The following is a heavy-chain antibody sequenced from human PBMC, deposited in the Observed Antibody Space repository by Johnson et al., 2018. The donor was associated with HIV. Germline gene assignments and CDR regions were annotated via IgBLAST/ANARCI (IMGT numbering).Heavy chain of an antibody. CDR3: ARDPGYSSFDI. CDR2: IKEDESEK. Sequence: VLLVESGGGLVTPGGSLRLSCAASGFSFNSYWMSWVRQVPGKGLEFVANIKEDESEKSYVESVKGRFTISRDNANNLMYLQMSSLRAEDTAVYYCARDPGYSSFDIWGQGAMVIVSS. J-gene: IGHJ3*02. D-gene: IGHD6-13*01. CDR1: GFSFNSYW. V-gene: IGHV3-7*05.